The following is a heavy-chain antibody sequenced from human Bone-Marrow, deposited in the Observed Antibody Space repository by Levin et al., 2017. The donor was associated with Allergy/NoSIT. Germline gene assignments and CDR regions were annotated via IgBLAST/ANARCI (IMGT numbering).Heavy chain of an antibody. CDR2: ITSDGRDT. V-gene: IGHV3-74*03. CDR1: GFTFSNHW. D-gene: IGHD2-2*01. CDR3: ARGDCSSTSCLAY. Sequence: HSGGSLRLSCAASGFTFSNHWMHWVRQVPGKGLVWVSRITSDGRDTKYADSVMGRFTISRDNARNTLHLQMNSLRAEDTAVYYCARGDCSSTSCLAYWGQGTLVTVSS. J-gene: IGHJ4*02.